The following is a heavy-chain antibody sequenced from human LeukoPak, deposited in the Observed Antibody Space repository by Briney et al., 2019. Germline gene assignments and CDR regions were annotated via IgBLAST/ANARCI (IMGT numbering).Heavy chain of an antibody. CDR2: FDPEDGET. V-gene: IGHV1-24*01. Sequence: GASVKVSCKVSGYTLTELSMHWVRQTPGKGLEWMGGFDPEDGETIYAQKFQGRVTMTEDTSTDTAYMELSSLRSEDTAVYYCATELYYDSSASHGYWGQGTLVTVSS. J-gene: IGHJ4*02. D-gene: IGHD3-22*01. CDR3: ATELYYDSSASHGY. CDR1: GYTLTELS.